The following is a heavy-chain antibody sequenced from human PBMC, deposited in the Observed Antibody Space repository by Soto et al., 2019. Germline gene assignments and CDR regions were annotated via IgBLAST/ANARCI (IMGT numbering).Heavy chain of an antibody. V-gene: IGHV1-2*04. J-gene: IGHJ6*02. CDR1: GYTFTGYY. Sequence: GASVKVSCKASGYTFTGYYMQWVRQAPGQGLEWMGWINPNSGGTNYAQKFQGWVTMTRDTSISTAYMELSRLRSDDTAVYYCAREYGDYYYYYYGMDVWGQGTTVTVSS. D-gene: IGHD4-17*01. CDR2: INPNSGGT. CDR3: AREYGDYYYYYYGMDV.